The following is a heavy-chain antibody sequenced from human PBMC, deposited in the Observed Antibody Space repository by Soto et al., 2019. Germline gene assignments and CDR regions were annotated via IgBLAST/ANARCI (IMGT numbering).Heavy chain of an antibody. V-gene: IGHV3-21*01. J-gene: IGHJ4*02. CDR2: ISSSSSYI. D-gene: IGHD6-13*01. CDR1: GFTFSSYS. Sequence: EVQLVESGGGLVKPGGSLRLSCAASGFTFSSYSMNWVRQAPGKGLEWVSSISSSSSYIYYADSVEGRFTISRDNAKNSLYLQMNSLRAEDTAVYYCARDLGIAAAGTEFDYWGQGTLVTVSS. CDR3: ARDLGIAAAGTEFDY.